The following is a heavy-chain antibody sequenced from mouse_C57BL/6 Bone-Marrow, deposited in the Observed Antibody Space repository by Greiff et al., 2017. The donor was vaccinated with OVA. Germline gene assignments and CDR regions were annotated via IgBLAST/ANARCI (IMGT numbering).Heavy chain of an antibody. J-gene: IGHJ2*01. CDR2: IRLKSDNYAT. CDR3: TEGWLLNPFDY. CDR1: GFTFSNYW. Sequence: EVQLVESGGGLVQPGGSMKLSCVASGFTFSNYWMNWVRQSTEKGLEWVAQIRLKSDNYATHYAESVNGRFTISREDSKSSVYLQMNNLRAEDTGIYYCTEGWLLNPFDYWGQGTTLTVSS. D-gene: IGHD2-3*01. V-gene: IGHV6-3*01.